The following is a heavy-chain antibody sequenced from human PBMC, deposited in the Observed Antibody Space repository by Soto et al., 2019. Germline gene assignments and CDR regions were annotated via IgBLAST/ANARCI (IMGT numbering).Heavy chain of an antibody. CDR3: SKGYAASGWLPHDY. Sequence: PGGSLRLSCSVSGLTFSSYSMSWVRQPPGKGLEWVSDVSNIGVTTNYADFVKGRFTVSRDNSNNTVYLQMKSLRAEDTAVYYCSKGYAASGWLPHDYWGQGTLVTVSS. CDR2: VSNIGVTT. J-gene: IGHJ4*02. V-gene: IGHV3-23*01. D-gene: IGHD3-10*01. CDR1: GLTFSSYS.